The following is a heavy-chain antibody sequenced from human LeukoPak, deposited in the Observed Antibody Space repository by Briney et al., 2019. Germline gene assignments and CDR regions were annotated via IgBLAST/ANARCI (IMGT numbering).Heavy chain of an antibody. D-gene: IGHD3-10*01. CDR2: INHSGST. Sequence: SETLSLTCAVYGGSFSGYYWSWIRQPPGKGLEWIGEINHSGSTNYNPSLKSRVTISVDTSKNQFSLKLSSVTAADTAVYYCARVYYYGSGSYYNGYYFDYWGQGTLATVSS. CDR3: ARVYYYGSGSYYNGYYFDY. CDR1: GGSFSGYY. V-gene: IGHV4-34*01. J-gene: IGHJ4*02.